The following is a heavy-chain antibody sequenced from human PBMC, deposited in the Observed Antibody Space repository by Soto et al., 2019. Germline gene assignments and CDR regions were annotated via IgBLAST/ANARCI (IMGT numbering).Heavy chain of an antibody. V-gene: IGHV3-30-3*01. J-gene: IGHJ6*02. D-gene: IGHD4-4*01. Sequence: SCKASGYTFTTYAMHWVRQAPGKGLEWVAVISFDGSNKYYAGSVKGRFTISRDNSKNTLYLQMNSLRAEDTAVYYCARDWSNYVGSYYGMDVWGQGTTVTVSS. CDR3: ARDWSNYVGSYYGMDV. CDR2: ISFDGSNK. CDR1: GYTFTTYA.